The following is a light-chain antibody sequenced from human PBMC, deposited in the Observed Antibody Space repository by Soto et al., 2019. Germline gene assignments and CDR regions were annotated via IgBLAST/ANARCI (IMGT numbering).Light chain of an antibody. V-gene: IGKV3-11*01. CDR3: QQRSNWPPLT. CDR1: QSVSSY. J-gene: IGKJ4*01. CDR2: DAS. Sequence: IVLTPSPATLSLSPGERATLSCRASQSVSSYLAWYQQKPGQAPRLLIYDASNRATGIPARFSGSGSGTDCTLTISSLEPEDFAVYYCQQRSNWPPLTFGGGTKVEIK.